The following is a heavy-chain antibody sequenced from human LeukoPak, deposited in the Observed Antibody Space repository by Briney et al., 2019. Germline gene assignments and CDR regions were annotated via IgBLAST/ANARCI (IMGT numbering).Heavy chain of an antibody. CDR2: INHSGST. CDR1: GGSFSGYY. Sequence: PSETPSLTCAVYGGSFSGYYWSWIRQPPGKGLEWIGDINHSGSTNYNPSLKSRVNISVDTSKNQFSLKLSSVTAADTAVYYCARGLNPPCSGGSCYSRGAFDIWGQGTMVTVSS. J-gene: IGHJ3*02. V-gene: IGHV4-34*01. D-gene: IGHD2-15*01. CDR3: ARGLNPPCSGGSCYSRGAFDI.